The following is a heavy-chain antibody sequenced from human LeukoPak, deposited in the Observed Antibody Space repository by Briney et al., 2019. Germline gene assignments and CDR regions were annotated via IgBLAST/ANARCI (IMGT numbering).Heavy chain of an antibody. D-gene: IGHD7-27*01. Sequence: LRLSCAASGFTFSDYYMSWIRQAPGKGLEWIGYIYYTGSTTYNPSLKSRVTISADTSKNQFSLKLSSVTATDTAVYYCASRKLGNDYWGQGTLVTVSS. V-gene: IGHV4-59*01. J-gene: IGHJ4*02. CDR2: IYYTGST. CDR3: ASRKLGNDY. CDR1: GFTFSDYY.